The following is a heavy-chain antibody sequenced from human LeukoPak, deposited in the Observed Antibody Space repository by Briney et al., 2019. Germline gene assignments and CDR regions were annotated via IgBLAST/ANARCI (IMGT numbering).Heavy chain of an antibody. CDR2: IYTSGST. V-gene: IGHV4-4*07. CDR1: GGSISSYY. J-gene: IGHJ4*02. Sequence: SETLPLTCTVSGGSISSYYWSWIRQPAGKGLEWIGRIYTSGSTNYNPSLKSRVTMSVDTSKNQFSLKLSSVTAADTAVYYCARESFWSGYPDYWGQGTLVTVSS. D-gene: IGHD3-3*01. CDR3: ARESFWSGYPDY.